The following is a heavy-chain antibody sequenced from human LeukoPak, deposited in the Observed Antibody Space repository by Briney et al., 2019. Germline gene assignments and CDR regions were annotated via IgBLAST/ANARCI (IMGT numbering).Heavy chain of an antibody. J-gene: IGHJ5*02. CDR2: MNPNSGNT. D-gene: IGHD1-1*01. CDR1: GYTFTSYD. Sequence: ASVKVSCKASGYTFTSYDINWVRQATGQGLEWMGWMNPNSGNTGYAQKFQGRVTMTRNTSISTAYMELRSLRSDDTAVYYCARDLERRWFDPWGQGTLVTVSS. CDR3: ARDLERRWFDP. V-gene: IGHV1-8*01.